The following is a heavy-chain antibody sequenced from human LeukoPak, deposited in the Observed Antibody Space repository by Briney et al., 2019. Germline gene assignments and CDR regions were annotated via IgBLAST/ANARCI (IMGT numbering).Heavy chain of an antibody. Sequence: GGSLRLSCAASGFTFSSYAMSWVRQAPGKGLEWVSAISGSGGSTYYADSVKGRFTISRDNSKNTLYLQMNSLRAEDTAVYYCAKGKELGYCSGGSCYSEFYYYYMDVWGKGTTVTVSS. CDR3: AKGKELGYCSGGSCYSEFYYYYMDV. J-gene: IGHJ6*03. CDR1: GFTFSSYA. V-gene: IGHV3-23*01. D-gene: IGHD2-15*01. CDR2: ISGSGGST.